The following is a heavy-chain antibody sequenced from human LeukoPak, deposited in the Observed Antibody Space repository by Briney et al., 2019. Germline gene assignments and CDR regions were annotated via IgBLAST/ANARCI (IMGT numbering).Heavy chain of an antibody. V-gene: IGHV3-30*02. D-gene: IGHD2-21*01. Sequence: GGSLRLSCAASGFTFSSYGMHWVRQAPGKGLEWVAFIRYDGSNKYYADSVKGRFTISRDNSKNTLYLQMNSLRAEDTAVYYCAKDGDSGGYYTNYYYYMDVWGKGTTVTVSS. CDR1: GFTFSSYG. J-gene: IGHJ6*03. CDR3: AKDGDSGGYYTNYYYYMDV. CDR2: IRYDGSNK.